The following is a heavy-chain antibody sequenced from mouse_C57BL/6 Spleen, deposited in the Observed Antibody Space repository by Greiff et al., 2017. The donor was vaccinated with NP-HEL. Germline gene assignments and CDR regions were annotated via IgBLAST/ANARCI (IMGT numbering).Heavy chain of an antibody. J-gene: IGHJ4*01. Sequence: EVQLVESGGGLVKPGGSLKLSCAASGFTFSSYTMSWVRQTPEKRLEWVATISGGGGNTYYPDSVKGRFTISRDNAKNTLNLQMSSLRSEDTALYYCARRGWDEEYAMDYWGQGTSVTVSS. V-gene: IGHV5-9*01. CDR2: ISGGGGNT. CDR3: ARRGWDEEYAMDY. CDR1: GFTFSSYT. D-gene: IGHD4-1*01.